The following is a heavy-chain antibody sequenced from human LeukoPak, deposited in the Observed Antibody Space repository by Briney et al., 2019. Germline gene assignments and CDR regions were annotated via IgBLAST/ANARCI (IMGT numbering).Heavy chain of an antibody. CDR3: ARDRTTYYDYVWGSYRESVPFDY. J-gene: IGHJ4*02. D-gene: IGHD3-16*02. Sequence: ASVKVSCKASGYTFTSYGISWVRQAPGQGLEWMGWISAYNGNTNYAQKLQGRVTITTDTSTSTAYMELRSLRSDDTAVYYCARDRTTYYDYVWGSYRESVPFDYWGQGTLVTVSS. CDR1: GYTFTSYG. CDR2: ISAYNGNT. V-gene: IGHV1-18*01.